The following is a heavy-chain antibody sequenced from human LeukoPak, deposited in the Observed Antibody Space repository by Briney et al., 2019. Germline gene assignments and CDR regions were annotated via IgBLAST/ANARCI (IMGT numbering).Heavy chain of an antibody. D-gene: IGHD1-20*01. V-gene: IGHV1-8*01. Sequence: ASVKVSCKASGYTFTSYDINWVRQATGQGLEWMGWVNPNSGDTGYAQKFQGRVTMTRNTSISTAYMELSSLRSEDTAVYYCARRRRYNWNYFDYWGQGTLVTVSS. CDR3: ARRRRYNWNYFDY. CDR2: VNPNSGDT. J-gene: IGHJ4*02. CDR1: GYTFTSYD.